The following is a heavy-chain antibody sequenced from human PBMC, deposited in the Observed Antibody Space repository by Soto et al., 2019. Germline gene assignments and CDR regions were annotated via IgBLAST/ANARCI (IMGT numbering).Heavy chain of an antibody. CDR1: GGSISSSSYY. CDR2: IYYSGST. Sequence: SETLSLTCTVSGGSISSSSYYWGWIRQPPGQGLEWVGCIYYSGSTYYNPSLKSRVTISVDTSKNQFSLKLSSVTAADTAVYYCARGVVVRGLAWYWGQGTLVTVSS. D-gene: IGHD3-10*01. CDR3: ARGVVVRGLAWY. V-gene: IGHV4-39*07. J-gene: IGHJ4*02.